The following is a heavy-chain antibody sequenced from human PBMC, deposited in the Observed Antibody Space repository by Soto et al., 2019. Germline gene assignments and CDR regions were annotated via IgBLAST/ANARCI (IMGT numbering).Heavy chain of an antibody. CDR1: GGSISSGGYY. Sequence: QVQLQESGPGLVKPSQTLSLTCTVSGGSISSGGYYWSWIRQHPGKGLEWIGYIYCSGSTYYNPSLKSRVTIAGDTSKNQFALKLSSGTAADTAVYYCARVDARYCSSTSCYRGSYFDYWGQGTLVTVSS. V-gene: IGHV4-31*03. CDR3: ARVDARYCSSTSCYRGSYFDY. D-gene: IGHD2-2*01. J-gene: IGHJ4*02. CDR2: IYCSGST.